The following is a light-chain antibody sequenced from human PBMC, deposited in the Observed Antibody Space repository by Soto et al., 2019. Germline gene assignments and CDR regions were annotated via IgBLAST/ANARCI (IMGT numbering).Light chain of an antibody. Sequence: QPVLTQLPSASASLGASVKLTCTLSSGHSRYAIAWHQQQPEKGPRYLMKVTSDGSHIKGDGIPDRFSGSSSGAERYLTISSLQSEDEADYYCQVWDISSGHVVFGGGTQLTVL. CDR2: VTSDGSH. J-gene: IGLJ2*01. V-gene: IGLV4-69*01. CDR3: QVWDISSGHVV. CDR1: SGHSRYA.